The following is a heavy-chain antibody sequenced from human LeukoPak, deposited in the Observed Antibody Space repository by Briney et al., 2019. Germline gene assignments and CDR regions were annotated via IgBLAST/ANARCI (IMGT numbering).Heavy chain of an antibody. J-gene: IGHJ6*02. CDR1: GGSISSYY. Sequence: SETLSLTCSVSGGSISSYYWSWIRQPPGKGLEWIGYMYYSGSANYNPSLKSRVTMSIDTSKNQFSLKLSSVTAADTAVYYCASRVAGTSMDVWGQGTTVTVSS. CDR2: MYYSGSA. CDR3: ASRVAGTSMDV. V-gene: IGHV4-59*01. D-gene: IGHD6-19*01.